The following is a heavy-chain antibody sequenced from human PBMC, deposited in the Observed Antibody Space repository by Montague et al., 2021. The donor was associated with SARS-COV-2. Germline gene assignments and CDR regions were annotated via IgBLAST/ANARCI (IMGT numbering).Heavy chain of an antibody. D-gene: IGHD6-19*01. CDR3: ARTSASSGC. CDR1: GDSVSRNSAV. J-gene: IGHJ4*02. V-gene: IGHV6-1*01. CDR2: TYYRSKWYN. Sequence: CAISGDSVSRNSAVWNWMRQSPSRGLEWLGRTYYRSKWYNDYAVSVKSRITINPDTSKNQISLQLNSVTPEDTAVCYCARTSASSGCWGQGTLVNVTS.